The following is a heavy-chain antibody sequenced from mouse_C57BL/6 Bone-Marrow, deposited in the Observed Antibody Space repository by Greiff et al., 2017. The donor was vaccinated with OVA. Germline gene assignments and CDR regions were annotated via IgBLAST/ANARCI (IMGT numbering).Heavy chain of an antibody. CDR1: GYTFTDYE. V-gene: IGHV1-15*01. D-gene: IGHD6-5*01. J-gene: IGHJ1*03. Sequence: QVQLQQSGAELVRPGASVTLSCKASGYTFTDYEMHWVKQTPVHGLEWIGAIDPETGGTAYNQKFKGKAILTADKSSSTAYMELRSLTSEDSAVDYCTPLFYWYFDVWGTGTTVTVSS. CDR3: TPLFYWYFDV. CDR2: IDPETGGT.